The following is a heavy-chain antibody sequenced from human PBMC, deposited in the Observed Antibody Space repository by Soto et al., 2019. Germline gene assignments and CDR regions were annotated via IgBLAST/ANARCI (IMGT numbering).Heavy chain of an antibody. CDR1: GYTFTSYY. Sequence: ASVKVSCKASGYTFTSYYIHWVRQAPGQGLEWKGKNKPSGGSTSYTQKFQGRVTMTRDTSTSTVYMELSSLRSEDTAVYYCARDLAEVVPAEYYYYYMDVWGKGTTVTVSS. V-gene: IGHV1-46*03. CDR2: NKPSGGST. D-gene: IGHD2-2*01. CDR3: ARDLAEVVPAEYYYYYMDV. J-gene: IGHJ6*03.